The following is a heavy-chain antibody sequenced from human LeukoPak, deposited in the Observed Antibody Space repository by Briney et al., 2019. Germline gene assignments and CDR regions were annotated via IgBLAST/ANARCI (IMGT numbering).Heavy chain of an antibody. J-gene: IGHJ6*03. CDR3: ARAPGYAFTSRGMDV. CDR2: INPNSGGT. Sequence: ASVKVSCKASGYTFTGYYMHWVRQAPGQGLEWMGWINPNSGGTNYAQKFQGRVTMTRDTSISTAYMELSRLRAEDTAVYYCARAPGYAFTSRGMDVWGKGTTVTISS. D-gene: IGHD5-12*01. V-gene: IGHV1-2*02. CDR1: GYTFTGYY.